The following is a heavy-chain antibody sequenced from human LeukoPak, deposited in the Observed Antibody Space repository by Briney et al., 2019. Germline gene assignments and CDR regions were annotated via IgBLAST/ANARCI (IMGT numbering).Heavy chain of an antibody. V-gene: IGHV1-8*01. Sequence: ASVKVSCKASGYTFTSYDINWVRQATGHRLAWMGWMNPNSGNTGYAQKFQGRVTMTRNTSISTAYMELSSLRSEDTAVYYCARGRRGLLWFREHRGFDPWGQGTLVTVSS. CDR1: GYTFTSYD. D-gene: IGHD3-10*01. CDR2: MNPNSGNT. CDR3: ARGRRGLLWFREHRGFDP. J-gene: IGHJ5*02.